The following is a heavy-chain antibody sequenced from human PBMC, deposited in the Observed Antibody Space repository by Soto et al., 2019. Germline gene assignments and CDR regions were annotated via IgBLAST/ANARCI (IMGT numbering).Heavy chain of an antibody. CDR1: GGTFSSSA. J-gene: IGHJ6*02. D-gene: IGHD3-10*01. V-gene: IGHV1-69*06. CDR2: IIPIFGTA. Sequence: QVQLVQSGAEVRKPGSSVKVSCKASGGTFSSSALTWVRQAPGQGLEWMGDIIPIFGTADYAQRFQGRVTITADKSSYTAYMELSSLRSEDTAVYYCASQKLWFGELLTNYYYYYGIDVWGQGTTVTVSS. CDR3: ASQKLWFGELLTNYYYYYGIDV.